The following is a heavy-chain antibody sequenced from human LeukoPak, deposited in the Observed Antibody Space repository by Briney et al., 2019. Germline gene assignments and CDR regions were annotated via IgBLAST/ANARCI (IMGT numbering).Heavy chain of an antibody. CDR2: IYYSGST. J-gene: IGHJ4*02. Sequence: SETLSLTCTVSGGSISSSSYYWGWIRQPPGKGLEWIGSIYYSGSTYYNPSLKSRVTISVDTSKNQFSLKLSSVTAADTAVYYCARAPLLGDYVDYWGQGTLVTVSS. CDR3: ARAPLLGDYVDY. V-gene: IGHV4-39*07. CDR1: GGSISSSSYY. D-gene: IGHD3-10*01.